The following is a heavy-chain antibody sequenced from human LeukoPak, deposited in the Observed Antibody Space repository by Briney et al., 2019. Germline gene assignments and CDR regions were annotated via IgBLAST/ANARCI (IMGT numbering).Heavy chain of an antibody. D-gene: IGHD4-17*01. CDR2: MNPAGDDA. CDR3: TRGAVTTAVHWHFSL. CDR1: GYTFTNYY. V-gene: IGHV1-8*01. Sequence: ASVKVSCKASGYTFTNYYISWVRQATGQGLEWMGGMNPAGDDAGYAQKFQGRMTLTRDTSVSTVHMELSSLTSEDTAVYYCTRGAVTTAVHWHFSLWGPGTLVTVSS. J-gene: IGHJ2*01.